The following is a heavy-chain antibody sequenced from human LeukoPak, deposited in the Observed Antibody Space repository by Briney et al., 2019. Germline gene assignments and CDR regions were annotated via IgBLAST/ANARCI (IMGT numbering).Heavy chain of an antibody. Sequence: GGSLRLSCAASGLTFSSYAMSWVRQAPGKGLEWVSAISGSGGSTYYADSVKGRFTISRDNSKNTLYLQMNSLRAEDTAVYCCAKSLVVPAAEAFDYWGQGTLVTVSS. J-gene: IGHJ4*02. D-gene: IGHD2-2*01. CDR3: AKSLVVPAAEAFDY. V-gene: IGHV3-23*01. CDR2: ISGSGGST. CDR1: GLTFSSYA.